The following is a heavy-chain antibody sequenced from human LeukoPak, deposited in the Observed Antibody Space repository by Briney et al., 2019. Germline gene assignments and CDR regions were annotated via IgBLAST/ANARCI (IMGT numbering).Heavy chain of an antibody. J-gene: IGHJ4*02. V-gene: IGHV3-74*01. D-gene: IGHD2-2*01. CDR1: GNYW. CDR3: VSFYETY. CDR2: ITGDGSWT. Sequence: GGSLRLSCAASGNYWMHWVRQAPGKGLVWVSHITGDGSWTTYADSVKGRFTISKDNAKNTVYLQMNNLRAEDTAVYYCVSFYETYWGRGTLVTVSS.